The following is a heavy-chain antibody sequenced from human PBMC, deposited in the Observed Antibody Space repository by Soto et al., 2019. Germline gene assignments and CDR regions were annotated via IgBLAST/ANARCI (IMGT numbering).Heavy chain of an antibody. V-gene: IGHV4-4*02. Sequence: QVQLQESGPGLVKPSGTLSLTCAVSGGSISSSNWWSWVRQPPGKGLEWIGEIYHSGSTNYNPSLKSRVTISVDKSKIQFSLKLSSVTAADTAVYYCARDSPPYYYDSSGYYYGAFDIWGQGTMVTVSS. CDR2: IYHSGST. J-gene: IGHJ3*02. CDR1: GGSISSSNW. D-gene: IGHD3-22*01. CDR3: ARDSPPYYYDSSGYYYGAFDI.